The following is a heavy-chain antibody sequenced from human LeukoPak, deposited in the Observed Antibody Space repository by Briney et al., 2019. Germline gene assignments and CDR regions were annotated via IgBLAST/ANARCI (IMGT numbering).Heavy chain of an antibody. CDR3: ARESTQDAFDI. CDR2: IIPIFGTA. D-gene: IGHD1-1*01. CDR1: GYTFTSYA. Sequence: SVKVSCKASGYTFTSYAISWVRQAPGQGLEWMGGIIPIFGTANYAQRFQGRVTITAGESTSTAYMELSSLRSEDTAVYYCARESTQDAFDIWGQVTMVTVSS. J-gene: IGHJ3*02. V-gene: IGHV1-69*13.